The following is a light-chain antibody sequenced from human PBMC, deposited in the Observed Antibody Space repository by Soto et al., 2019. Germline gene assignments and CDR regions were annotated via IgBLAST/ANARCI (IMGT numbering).Light chain of an antibody. CDR1: QSVSSY. V-gene: IGKV3-11*01. Sequence: EIVLTQSPATLSLSPGERATLSCRASQSVSSYLAWYQQKPGQAPRLLIYDASNRATGIPARFSGSGSGTAFTLTISSLEPEDFAVYYCQQRSNLPPITFGHGTRLEIK. CDR3: QQRSNLPPIT. CDR2: DAS. J-gene: IGKJ5*01.